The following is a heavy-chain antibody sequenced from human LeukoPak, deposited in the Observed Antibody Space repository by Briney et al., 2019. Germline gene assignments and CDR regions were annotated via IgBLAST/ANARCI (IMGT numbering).Heavy chain of an antibody. Sequence: ASVKVSCKVSGYTLTELSMHWVRQAPGKGLEWMGGFDPEDGETIYAQKFQGRVTITADESTSTAYMELSSLRSEDTAVYYCASPLESGSAFDIWGQGTMVTVSS. D-gene: IGHD1-26*01. V-gene: IGHV1-24*01. CDR2: FDPEDGET. J-gene: IGHJ3*02. CDR3: ASPLESGSAFDI. CDR1: GYTLTELS.